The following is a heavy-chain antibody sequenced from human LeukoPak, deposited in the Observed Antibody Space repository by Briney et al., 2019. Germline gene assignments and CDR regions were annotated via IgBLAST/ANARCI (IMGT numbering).Heavy chain of an antibody. V-gene: IGHV3-7*03. Sequence: GGSLRLSCAASGFTFSSYWMQWVRQAPGKGLEWVANIKQDGSEKYYADSVKGRFIISRDNAKNALYLQMSSLRAEDTATYYCARRYFDYWGQGTLVTVSS. CDR1: GFTFSSYW. J-gene: IGHJ4*02. CDR2: IKQDGSEK. CDR3: ARRYFDY.